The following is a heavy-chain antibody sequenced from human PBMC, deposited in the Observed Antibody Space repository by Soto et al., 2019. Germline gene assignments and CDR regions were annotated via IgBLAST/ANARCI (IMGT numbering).Heavy chain of an antibody. V-gene: IGHV3-23*01. CDR1: GCTFSSYA. J-gene: IGHJ6*02. CDR3: AKGRSYYYYSGVDV. Sequence: GGSLRLSCAAAGCTFSSYAMSWVRQAPGKGLEWVSAISGSGGSTYYADSVKGRFTISRDNSKNTLYLQMNSLRAEDTALYYCAKGRSYYYYSGVDVWGQGTTVTVSS. CDR2: ISGSGGST.